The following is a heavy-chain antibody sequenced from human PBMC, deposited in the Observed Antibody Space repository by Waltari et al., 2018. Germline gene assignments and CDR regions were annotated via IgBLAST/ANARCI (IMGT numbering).Heavy chain of an antibody. J-gene: IGHJ6*02. V-gene: IGHV1-46*01. D-gene: IGHD3-22*01. CDR3: ARDRDYYDSSGYSEDYYYYGMDV. CDR2: INPSGGST. CDR1: GYTFTSYY. Sequence: QVQLVQSGAEVKKPGASVKVSCKASGYTFTSYYMHWVRQAPGQGLEWMGIINPSGGSTSYAQKFQGRVTMTRDTSTSTGYMELSSLRSEDTAVYYCARDRDYYDSSGYSEDYYYYGMDVWGQGTTVTVSS.